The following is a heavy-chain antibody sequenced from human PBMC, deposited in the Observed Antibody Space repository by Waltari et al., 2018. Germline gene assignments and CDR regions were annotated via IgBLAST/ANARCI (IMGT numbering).Heavy chain of an antibody. J-gene: IGHJ4*02. V-gene: IGHV1-2*02. CDR3: ARGGRAAIGVIDY. Sequence: APGQGREWMGWSNPDSGGTNYAQKFQGRVTMTRDTSISTAYMEVSSLRSDDTAVYYCARGGRAAIGVIDYWGQGTLVTVSS. D-gene: IGHD5-12*01. CDR2: SNPDSGGT.